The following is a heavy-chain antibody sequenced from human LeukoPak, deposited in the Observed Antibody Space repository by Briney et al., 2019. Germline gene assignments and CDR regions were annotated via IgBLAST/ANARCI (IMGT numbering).Heavy chain of an antibody. Sequence: GRSLRLSCAASGFTFSSYAMHWVPQAPGKGLEWVAVISSDGITNKYYADSVRGRCTISRDNSKNTLYLQMDSLRAEDTAVYFCARDPRYTNSRNYFDYWGQGTLVTVSS. J-gene: IGHJ4*02. CDR3: ARDPRYTNSRNYFDY. D-gene: IGHD3-16*02. V-gene: IGHV3-30*04. CDR2: ISSDGITNK. CDR1: GFTFSSYA.